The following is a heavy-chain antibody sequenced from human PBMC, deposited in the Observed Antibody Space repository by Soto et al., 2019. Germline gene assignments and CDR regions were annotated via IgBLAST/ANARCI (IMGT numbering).Heavy chain of an antibody. Sequence: GGSLRLSCAASGFTFSSYGMHWVRQAPGKGLEWVAVISYDGSNKYYADSVKGRFTISRDNSKNTLYLQMNSLRAEDTAVYYCAKDGSSGWYFHFDYWGQGTLVTVSS. J-gene: IGHJ4*02. V-gene: IGHV3-30*18. CDR1: GFTFSSYG. D-gene: IGHD6-19*01. CDR3: AKDGSSGWYFHFDY. CDR2: ISYDGSNK.